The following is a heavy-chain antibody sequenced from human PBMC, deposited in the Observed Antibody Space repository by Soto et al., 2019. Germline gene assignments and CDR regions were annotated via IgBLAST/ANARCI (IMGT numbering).Heavy chain of an antibody. CDR2: VSGRGGDT. D-gene: IGHD3-9*01. CDR1: GFSFSSFA. V-gene: IGHV3-23*01. Sequence: EVHLLQSGGGLVQPGGSLRLSCAASGFSFSSFALSWVRQSPGKGLEWVAAVSGRGGDTYYANSVKGRFTISRDNSQNTLFLQMNSLRAEDSAIYYCAKDPTYDIRTGFSAVYFDSWGQGTLVTVSS. J-gene: IGHJ4*02. CDR3: AKDPTYDIRTGFSAVYFDS.